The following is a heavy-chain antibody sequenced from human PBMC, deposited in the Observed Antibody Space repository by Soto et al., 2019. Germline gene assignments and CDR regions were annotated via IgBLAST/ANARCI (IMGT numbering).Heavy chain of an antibody. Sequence: SVKVSCKASGFTFTSSAMQWVRQARGQRLEWIGWIVVGSGNTNYAQKFQERVTITRDKSTSTAYLQWSSLKASDTAMYYCARRRELRGYYYHYGMAVWGQGTTVTVSS. CDR1: GFTFTSSA. D-gene: IGHD1-7*01. CDR2: IVVGSGNT. J-gene: IGHJ6*02. V-gene: IGHV1-58*02. CDR3: ARRRELRGYYYHYGMAV.